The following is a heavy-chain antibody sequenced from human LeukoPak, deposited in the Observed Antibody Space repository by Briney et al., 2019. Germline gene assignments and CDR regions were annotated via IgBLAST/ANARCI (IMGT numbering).Heavy chain of an antibody. Sequence: ASVKVSCKASGYTFTSYGISWVRQAPGQGLEWMGWISAYNGNTNYAQKLQGRVTMTTDTSTSTAYMELRSLRSDDTAVYYCAREIRSYYSNWFDPWGQGTLVTVSS. J-gene: IGHJ5*02. V-gene: IGHV1-18*01. CDR3: AREIRSYYSNWFDP. D-gene: IGHD2-21*01. CDR2: ISAYNGNT. CDR1: GYTFTSYG.